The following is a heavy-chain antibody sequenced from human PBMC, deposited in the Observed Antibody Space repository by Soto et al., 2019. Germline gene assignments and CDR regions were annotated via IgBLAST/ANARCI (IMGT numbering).Heavy chain of an antibody. CDR3: AKSVGATVNYYFDY. D-gene: IGHD4-17*01. V-gene: IGHV3-9*01. Sequence: PGGSQRLFCAASGFTFDDYAMHWVRHTPGKGLEWVSGISWTSDSRGYADSVKGRFTISRDNARNSLYLQMNSLRTEDTALYYCAKSVGATVNYYFDYWRYGTLVTVSS. J-gene: IGHJ4*01. CDR2: ISWTSDSR. CDR1: GFTFDDYA.